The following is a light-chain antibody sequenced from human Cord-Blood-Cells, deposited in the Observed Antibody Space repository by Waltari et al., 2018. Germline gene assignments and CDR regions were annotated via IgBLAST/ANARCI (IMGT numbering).Light chain of an antibody. Sequence: EIVMTQSPATLSVSPGERATLPSRASQSVSSNLDWYQQKPGQAPRLLIYGAPTRATGIPARFSGSGSGTEFTLTISSLQSEDFAVYYCHQYNNWPPITFGQGTRLEIK. V-gene: IGKV3-15*01. CDR3: HQYNNWPPIT. J-gene: IGKJ5*01. CDR2: GAP. CDR1: QSVSSN.